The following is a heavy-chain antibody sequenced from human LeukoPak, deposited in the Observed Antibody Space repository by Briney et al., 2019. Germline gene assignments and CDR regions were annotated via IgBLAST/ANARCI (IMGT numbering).Heavy chain of an antibody. D-gene: IGHD3-10*01. CDR1: GFTFSSDW. CDR3: AKIGESD. CDR2: ISTDGSRT. Sequence: GGSLRLSCAGSGFTFSSDWMHWVRQAPGKGLAWVSRISTDGSRTNYADTVKGRFTISRDNAKNTLYLQMNSLRAEDTAVYYCAKIGESDWGQGTLVTVSS. J-gene: IGHJ4*02. V-gene: IGHV3-74*01.